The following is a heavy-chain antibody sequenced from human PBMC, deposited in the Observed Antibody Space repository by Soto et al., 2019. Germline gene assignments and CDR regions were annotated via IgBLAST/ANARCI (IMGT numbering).Heavy chain of an antibody. CDR1: GFTFGDYA. J-gene: IGHJ6*02. CDR3: TRGYCSSTSCYRYGMDV. D-gene: IGHD2-2*02. V-gene: IGHV3-49*03. CDR2: IRSKAYGGTT. Sequence: AGGSLRLSCTASGFTFGDYAMSWFRQAPGKGLEWVGFIRSKAYGGTTEYAASVKGRFTISRDDSKSIAYLQMNSLKTEDTAVYYCTRGYCSSTSCYRYGMDVWGQGTTVTVSS.